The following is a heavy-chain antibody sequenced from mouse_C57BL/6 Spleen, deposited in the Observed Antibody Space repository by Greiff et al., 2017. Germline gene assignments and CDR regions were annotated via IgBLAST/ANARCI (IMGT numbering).Heavy chain of an antibody. CDR1: GYTFTSYW. D-gene: IGHD2-2*01. CDR3: ARSIYYGYDGAWFAY. V-gene: IGHV1-53*01. Sequence: QVQLKQPGTELVKPGASVKLSCKASGYTFTSYWMHWVKQRPGQGLEWIGNINPSNGGTNYNEKFKSKATLTVDKSSSTAYMQLSSLTSEDSAVYYCARSIYYGYDGAWFAYWGQGTLVTVSA. CDR2: INPSNGGT. J-gene: IGHJ3*01.